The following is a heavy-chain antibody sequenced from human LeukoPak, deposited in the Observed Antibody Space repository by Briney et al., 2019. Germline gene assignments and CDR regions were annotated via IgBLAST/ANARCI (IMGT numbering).Heavy chain of an antibody. CDR3: AKDRVEIAIYFFDY. J-gene: IGHJ4*02. CDR2: ISSDGRDT. CDR1: GFTFSRFA. Sequence: PGGSLRLSCAASGFTFSRFAMHWVRQAPGKGLEWVAVISSDGRDTHYADSVRGRFTISRDNSKNTMYLQMNSLRPEDTAVYYCAKDRVEIAIYFFDYWGQGTLVTVSP. V-gene: IGHV3-30*04. D-gene: IGHD5-12*01.